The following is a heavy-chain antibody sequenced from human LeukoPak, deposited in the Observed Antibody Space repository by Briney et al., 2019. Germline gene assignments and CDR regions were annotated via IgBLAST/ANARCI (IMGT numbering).Heavy chain of an antibody. J-gene: IGHJ4*02. D-gene: IGHD3-22*01. CDR3: ARDRGSSGFFDY. CDR2: ISGSGAAT. Sequence: PGGSLRLSCAASAFTFSNYAMTWVRQAPGKGLEWVSTISGSGAATHYADSVKGRFTNSRDNSKNTLYLQMNSLRAEDTAVYYCARDRGSSGFFDYWGQGTLVTVSS. CDR1: AFTFSNYA. V-gene: IGHV3-23*01.